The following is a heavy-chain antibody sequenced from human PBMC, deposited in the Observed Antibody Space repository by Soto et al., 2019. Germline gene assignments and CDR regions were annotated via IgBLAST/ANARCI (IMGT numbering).Heavy chain of an antibody. D-gene: IGHD1-1*01. Sequence: QVQLVQSGAEVKKPGASVKVSCKASGYTFTSYDINWVRQATGQGLEWMGWMNPNSGNTGYAQKVRGRVTMTTNTDISTDYMELSSLRSEDTAVYYCARERTGTTSMNVWGPGTTVTVSS. CDR1: GYTFTSYD. V-gene: IGHV1-8*01. CDR2: MNPNSGNT. CDR3: ARERTGTTSMNV. J-gene: IGHJ6*02.